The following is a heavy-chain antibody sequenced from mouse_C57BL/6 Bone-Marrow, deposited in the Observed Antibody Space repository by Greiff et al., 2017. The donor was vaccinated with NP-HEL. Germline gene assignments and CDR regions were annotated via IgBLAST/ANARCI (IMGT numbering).Heavy chain of an antibody. CDR2: ISDGGSYT. Sequence: EVKLMESGGGLVKPGGSLKLSCAASGFTFSSYAMSWVRQTPEKRLEWVATISDGGSYTYYPDNVKGRFTISRDNAKNNLYLQMSHLKSEDTAMYYCARVPVSQYYFDYWGQGTTLTVSS. V-gene: IGHV5-4*03. J-gene: IGHJ2*01. CDR3: ARVPVSQYYFDY. D-gene: IGHD6-1*01. CDR1: GFTFSSYA.